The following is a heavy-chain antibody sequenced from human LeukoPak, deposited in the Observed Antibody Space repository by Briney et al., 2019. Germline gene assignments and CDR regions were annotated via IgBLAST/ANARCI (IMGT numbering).Heavy chain of an antibody. CDR1: GFTFSRFW. V-gene: IGHV3-7*01. CDR3: AELGITMIGGV. J-gene: IGHJ6*04. CDR2: IKQDGSEK. Sequence: GGSLRLSCVASGFTFSRFWMSWVRQAPGKGLEWVANIKQDGSEKDYVDSVKGRFTISRDNAKNSLYLQMNSLGAEDTAVYYCAELGITMIGGVWGKGTTVTISS. D-gene: IGHD3-10*02.